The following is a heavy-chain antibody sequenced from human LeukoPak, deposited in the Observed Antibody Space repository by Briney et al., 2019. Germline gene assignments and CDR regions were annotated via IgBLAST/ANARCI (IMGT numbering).Heavy chain of an antibody. V-gene: IGHV4-38-2*02. CDR3: ARDVFSGSSWYVGY. CDR2: IYHSGST. Sequence: SETLSLTCSVSGSSISHNYYWGWVRPPPGKGLEWIGIIYHSGSTYYNPSLRSRVTISVDTSKNQFSLKLSSVTAADTAVYYCARDVFSGSSWYVGYWGQGTLVTVSS. J-gene: IGHJ4*02. D-gene: IGHD6-13*01. CDR1: GSSISHNYY.